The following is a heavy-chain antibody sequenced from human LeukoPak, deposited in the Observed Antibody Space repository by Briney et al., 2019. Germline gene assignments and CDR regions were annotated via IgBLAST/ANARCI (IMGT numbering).Heavy chain of an antibody. CDR1: GGSFSGYY. Sequence: SETLSLTCAVYGGSFSGYYWSWIRQPPGKGLEWIGEINHSGSTNYNPSLKSRVTISVDTSKNQFSLKLSSVTAADTAVCYCARGHGYPYGMDVWGKGTTVTVSS. V-gene: IGHV4-34*01. CDR3: ARGHGYPYGMDV. J-gene: IGHJ6*04. D-gene: IGHD5-18*01. CDR2: INHSGST.